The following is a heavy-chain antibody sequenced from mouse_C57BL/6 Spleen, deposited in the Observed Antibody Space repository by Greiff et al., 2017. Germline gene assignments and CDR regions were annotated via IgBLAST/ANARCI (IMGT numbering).Heavy chain of an antibody. CDR2: IYPSDSYT. CDR3: AISAYGYDAAFDV. J-gene: IGHJ1*03. Sequence: QVQLQQPGAELVMPGASVKLSCKASGYTFTSYWMHWVKQRPGQGLEWIGEIYPSDSYTNYNQKFKGKSTLTVDKSSSTAYMQLSSLPSEDTAVYYCAISAYGYDAAFDVWGTVTTVTVSS. CDR1: GYTFTSYW. D-gene: IGHD2-2*01. V-gene: IGHV1-69*01.